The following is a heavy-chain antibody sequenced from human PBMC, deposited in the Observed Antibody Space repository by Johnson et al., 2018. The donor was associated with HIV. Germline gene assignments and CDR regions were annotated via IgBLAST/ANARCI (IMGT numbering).Heavy chain of an antibody. J-gene: IGHJ3*02. CDR2: IYSGGTT. V-gene: IGHV3-66*02. CDR3: ANLGDYSGINGFDI. D-gene: IGHD4-23*01. CDR1: GFTVSNNY. Sequence: EVQLVESGGGLVQPGGSLRLSCAASGFTVSNNYLGWVRQAPGKGLEWVSIIYSGGTTYHADSVKGRFTISRDTSKNTLYLQINSLRAEYTAVYYCANLGDYSGINGFDIWGQGTMVTVSS.